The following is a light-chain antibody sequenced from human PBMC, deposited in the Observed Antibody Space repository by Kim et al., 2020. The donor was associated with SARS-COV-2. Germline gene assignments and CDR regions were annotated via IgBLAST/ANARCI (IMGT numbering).Light chain of an antibody. CDR2: GTD. Sequence: SSELTQDPAVSVALGQTVRITCQGDSLRSYYATWYQQKPGQAPKVVIYGTDNRPSGVPDRFSGSSSGNTAYLTITGPQAGDEADYYCNSRDSTDYVVFGG. CDR1: SLRSYY. CDR3: NSRDSTDYVV. J-gene: IGLJ2*01. V-gene: IGLV3-19*01.